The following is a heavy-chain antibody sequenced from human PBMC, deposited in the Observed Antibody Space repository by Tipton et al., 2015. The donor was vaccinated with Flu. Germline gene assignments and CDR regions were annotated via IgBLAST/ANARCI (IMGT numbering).Heavy chain of an antibody. V-gene: IGHV4-59*01. CDR1: NGSLSSYY. D-gene: IGHD4-11*01. CDR2: IYNSVYT. Sequence: LRLSCIVSNGSLSSYYWNWIRQSPGKGLEWIGYIYNSVYTKYNPSLKSRVTISADTSKNQLSLRLDSVTAADTAVYYCARRDFSNYVSDPKNWFDRWGQGILVTVSS. CDR3: ARRDFSNYVSDPKNWFDR. J-gene: IGHJ5*02.